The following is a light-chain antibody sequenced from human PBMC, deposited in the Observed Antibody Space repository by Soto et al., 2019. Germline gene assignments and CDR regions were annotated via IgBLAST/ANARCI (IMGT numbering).Light chain of an antibody. J-gene: IGLJ1*01. CDR3: SSYTTSSTYV. CDR2: EVS. CDR1: SSDVGRYDR. Sequence: QSALTQPPSVSGSPGQSVTISCTGTSSDVGRYDRVSWYQQPPGTAPKLIICEVSNRPSGVPDRFSGSKSGNTASLTISGLQAEDEADYYCSSYTTSSTYVFGTGTKLTVL. V-gene: IGLV2-18*02.